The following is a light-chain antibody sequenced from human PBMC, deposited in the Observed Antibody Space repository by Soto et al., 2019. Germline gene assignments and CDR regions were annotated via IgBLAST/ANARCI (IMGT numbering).Light chain of an antibody. Sequence: EIVLTQSPATLSLSPGERATLSCRASQSVSSYLAWYQQKPGQAPRLLIYDASNRATGIPARFSGSGSGTYFTLTISSLEPEDFAVYDCQQRSNWPITFGQGTRLEIK. CDR1: QSVSSY. CDR2: DAS. J-gene: IGKJ5*01. V-gene: IGKV3-11*01. CDR3: QQRSNWPIT.